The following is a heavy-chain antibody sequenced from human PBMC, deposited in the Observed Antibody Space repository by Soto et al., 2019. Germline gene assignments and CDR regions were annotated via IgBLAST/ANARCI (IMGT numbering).Heavy chain of an antibody. CDR1: GGTFSSYA. V-gene: IGHV1-69*13. CDR3: AREVGTSIAVNHHNNYGMDV. CDR2: IIPIFGTA. Sequence: GASVKVSCKASGGTFSSYAISWVRQAPGQGLEWMGGIIPIFGTANYVQKFQGRVTITADESTSTAYMELSSLRSEDTAVYYCAREVGTSIAVNHHNNYGMDVWGRGTTVTVS. D-gene: IGHD6-6*01. J-gene: IGHJ6*02.